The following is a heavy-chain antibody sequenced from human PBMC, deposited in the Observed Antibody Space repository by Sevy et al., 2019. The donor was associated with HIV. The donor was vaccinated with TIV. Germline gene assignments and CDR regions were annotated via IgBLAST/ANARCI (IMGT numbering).Heavy chain of an antibody. CDR3: ARVNCTNGVCFQGYYYYGLDV. CDR1: GFSFSGYS. CDR2: IHTSSAYI. D-gene: IGHD2-8*01. J-gene: IGHJ6*02. Sequence: GGSLRLSCAASGFSFSGYSFNWVRQAPGKGLEWVSSIHTSSAYIYYADSAKGRFTISRDNAKNSLYLQMSSLRAEDTAVYFCARVNCTNGVCFQGYYYYGLDVWGQGTTVTVSS. V-gene: IGHV3-21*01.